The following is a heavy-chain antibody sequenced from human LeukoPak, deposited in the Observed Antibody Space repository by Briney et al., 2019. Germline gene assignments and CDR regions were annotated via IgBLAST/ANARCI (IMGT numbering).Heavy chain of an antibody. CDR2: IIPIFGTA. D-gene: IGHD3-10*01. CDR3: ARGSAKSKSSVYYFDY. Sequence: SVKVSCKVSGYTLTELSMHWVRQAPGQGLEWMGGIIPIFGTANYAQKFQGRVTITTDESTSTAYMELSSLRSEDTAVYYCARGSAKSKSSVYYFDYWGQGTLVTVSS. J-gene: IGHJ4*02. V-gene: IGHV1-69*05. CDR1: GYTLTELS.